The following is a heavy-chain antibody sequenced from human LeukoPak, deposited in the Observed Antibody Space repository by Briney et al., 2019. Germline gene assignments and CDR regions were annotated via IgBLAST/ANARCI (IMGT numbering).Heavy chain of an antibody. Sequence: SETLSLTCTVSGGSLNRGDYYWSWIRQPPGKGLEWIGYIYYSGSTYYNPSLKSRVTMSVDTSKNQFSLKLSSVTAADTAVYDCARELTYAYYWGQGTLVTVSS. CDR3: ARELTYAYY. J-gene: IGHJ4*02. CDR1: GGSLNRGDYY. D-gene: IGHD4/OR15-4a*01. CDR2: IYYSGST. V-gene: IGHV4-30-4*01.